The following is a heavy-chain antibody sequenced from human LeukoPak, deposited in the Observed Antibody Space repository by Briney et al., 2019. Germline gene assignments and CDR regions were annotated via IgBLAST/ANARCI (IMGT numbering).Heavy chain of an antibody. CDR3: ARDRQDRYYYDSSGYTIFDY. D-gene: IGHD3-22*01. Sequence: GGSLRLSCAASGFTFSDYYMSWIRQAPGKGLEWVSYISSSGSTIYYADSVKGRFTISRDNAKNSLYLQMNSLRAEDTAVYYCARDRQDRYYYDSSGYTIFDYWGQGTLVTVSS. CDR2: ISSSGSTI. CDR1: GFTFSDYY. V-gene: IGHV3-11*04. J-gene: IGHJ4*02.